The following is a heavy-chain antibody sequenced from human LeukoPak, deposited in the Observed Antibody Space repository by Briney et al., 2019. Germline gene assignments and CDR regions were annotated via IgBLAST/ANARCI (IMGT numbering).Heavy chain of an antibody. Sequence: SGGSLRLSCAASGFTFSSYWMHWVRQAPGKGLVWVSRINSDGSSTSYADSVKGRFTISRDNAKNTLYLQMNSLRAEDTAVYYCAKGRYCSGGSCPHDAFDIWGQGTMVTVSS. CDR3: AKGRYCSGGSCPHDAFDI. CDR1: GFTFSSYW. V-gene: IGHV3-74*01. CDR2: INSDGSST. D-gene: IGHD2-15*01. J-gene: IGHJ3*02.